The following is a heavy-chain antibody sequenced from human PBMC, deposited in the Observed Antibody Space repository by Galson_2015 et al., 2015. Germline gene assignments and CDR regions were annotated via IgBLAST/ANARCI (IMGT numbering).Heavy chain of an antibody. Sequence: SLRLSCAASGFTFSSYGMHWVRQAPGKGPEWVAVISYDGSNKYYADSVKGRFTISRDNSKNTLYLQMNSLRAEDTAVYYCATIWLRPYWGQGTLVTVSS. CDR3: ATIWLRPY. V-gene: IGHV3-30*03. CDR1: GFTFSSYG. D-gene: IGHD5-18*01. CDR2: ISYDGSNK. J-gene: IGHJ4*02.